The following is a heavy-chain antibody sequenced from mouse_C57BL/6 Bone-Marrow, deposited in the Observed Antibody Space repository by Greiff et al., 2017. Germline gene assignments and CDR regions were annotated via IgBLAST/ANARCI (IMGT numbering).Heavy chain of an antibody. D-gene: IGHD2-3*01. Sequence: QVHVKQSGPELVKPGASVKISCKASGYAISSSWMNWVKQRPGKGLEWIGRIYPGDGDTNYTGKFKGKATLSADKSSSTAYMQLSSLTSEDSGVYFCARGYYPYWYFDVWGTGTTVTVSS. CDR3: ARGYYPYWYFDV. J-gene: IGHJ1*03. CDR1: GYAISSSW. CDR2: IYPGDGDT. V-gene: IGHV1-82*01.